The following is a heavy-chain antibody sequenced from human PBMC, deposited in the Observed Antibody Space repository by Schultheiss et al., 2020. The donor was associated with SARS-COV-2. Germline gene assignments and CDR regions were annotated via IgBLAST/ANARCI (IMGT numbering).Heavy chain of an antibody. D-gene: IGHD6-13*01. V-gene: IGHV4-59*08. CDR1: GGSISSYY. Sequence: LSCTVSGGSISSYYWSWIRQPPGKGLEWIGYIYYSGSTNYNPSLKSRVTISVDTSKNQFSLKLSSVTAADTAVYYCASGRSSSYHDAFDIWGQGTMVTVSS. CDR3: ASGRSSSYHDAFDI. CDR2: IYYSGST. J-gene: IGHJ3*02.